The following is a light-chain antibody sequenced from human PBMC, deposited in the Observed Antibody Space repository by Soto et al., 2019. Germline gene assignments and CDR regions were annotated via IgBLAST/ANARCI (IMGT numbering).Light chain of an antibody. CDR1: SSDVGAYNF. V-gene: IGLV2-8*01. CDR2: EVS. J-gene: IGLJ2*01. Sequence: QSALTQPASVSGSPGQSITISCTGTSSDVGAYNFVSWYQQFPGKAPKLMIYEVSNRPSGVPDRFSGSKSGNTASLTVSGLQAEDEANYYCSSYAGSNVLFGGGTQLTVL. CDR3: SSYAGSNVL.